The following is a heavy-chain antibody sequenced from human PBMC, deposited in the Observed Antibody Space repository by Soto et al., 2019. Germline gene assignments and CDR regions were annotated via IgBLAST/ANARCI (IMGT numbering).Heavy chain of an antibody. D-gene: IGHD6-13*01. CDR1: GYTFTSYG. CDR2: ISANSGST. Sequence: ASVKVSCKASGYTFTSYGISWVRQAPGQGLEWMGWISANSGSTNYAQKLQGWVTMTRDTSISTAYMELSRLRSDDTAVYYCARSPQYSSSWYYFDYWGQGTLVTVSS. V-gene: IGHV1-18*01. J-gene: IGHJ4*02. CDR3: ARSPQYSSSWYYFDY.